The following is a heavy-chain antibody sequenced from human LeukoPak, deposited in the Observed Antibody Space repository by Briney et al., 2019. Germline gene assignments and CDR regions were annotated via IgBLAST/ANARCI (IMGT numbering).Heavy chain of an antibody. CDR2: IYHSGST. CDR3: AWDPWGVKGHFDY. J-gene: IGHJ4*02. V-gene: IGHV4-38-2*02. Sequence: SETLSLTCTVSGYSISSGYYWGWIRQPPGKGLEWIGSIYHSGSTYYNPSLKSRVTISVDTSKNQFSLKLSSVTAADTAVYYCAWDPWGVKGHFDYWGQGTLVTVSS. CDR1: GYSISSGYY. D-gene: IGHD3-10*01.